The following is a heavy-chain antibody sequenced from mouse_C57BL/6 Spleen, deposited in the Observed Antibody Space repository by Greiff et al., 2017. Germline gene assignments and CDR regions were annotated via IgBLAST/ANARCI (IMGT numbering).Heavy chain of an antibody. CDR3: AREGDSSGYGY. CDR2: IYPGDGDT. D-gene: IGHD3-2*02. J-gene: IGHJ2*01. V-gene: IGHV1-82*01. CDR1: GYAFSSSW. Sequence: VHLVESGPELVKPGASVKISCKASGYAFSSSWMNWVKQRPGKGLEWIGRIYPGDGDTNYNGKFKGKATLTADKSSSTAYMQLSSLTSEDSAVYFCAREGDSSGYGYWGQGTTLTVSS.